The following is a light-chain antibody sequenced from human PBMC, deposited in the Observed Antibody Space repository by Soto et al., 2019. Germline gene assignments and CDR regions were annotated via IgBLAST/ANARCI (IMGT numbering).Light chain of an antibody. Sequence: AIPLTQSPSSLSASVGDRVTITCRASQDISRAVAWYQQKPGRPPKLLIYDTSNLESGVPSRFAGSGSGTDFTLTISSLQPEDFATYYCQQFNNFPITFGPGTRLEI. CDR1: QDISRA. CDR2: DTS. V-gene: IGKV1D-13*01. J-gene: IGKJ5*01. CDR3: QQFNNFPIT.